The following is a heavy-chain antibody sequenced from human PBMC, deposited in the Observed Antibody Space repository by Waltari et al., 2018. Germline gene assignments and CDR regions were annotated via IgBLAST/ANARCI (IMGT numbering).Heavy chain of an antibody. J-gene: IGHJ4*02. Sequence: EVQLLESGGGLVQPGGSLRLSCAASGFTFSSYAMTWVRQAPGKGLEWVSLCYSGGSSKYYADAVKGRFTISRDNSKNTLYRQMNSLRAEATAEYYCAKTSRYGTYLDYWGQGTLVTVSS. CDR3: AKTSRYGTYLDY. V-gene: IGHV3-23*03. D-gene: IGHD2-2*01. CDR2: CYSGGSSK. CDR1: GFTFSSYA.